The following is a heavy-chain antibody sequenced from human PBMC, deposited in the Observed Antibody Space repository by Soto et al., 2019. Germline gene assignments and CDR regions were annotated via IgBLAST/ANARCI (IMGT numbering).Heavy chain of an antibody. CDR3: ASSHGDYVIGFAEYFQH. V-gene: IGHV4-59*01. J-gene: IGHJ1*01. Sequence: QVQLQESGPGLVKPSETLSLTCTVSGGSISSYYWSWIRQPPGKGLEWIGYIYYSGSTNYNPSLKSRVTISVDTSKNQFSLKLSSVTAADTAVYYCASSHGDYVIGFAEYFQHWGQGTLVTVSS. CDR2: IYYSGST. D-gene: IGHD4-17*01. CDR1: GGSISSYY.